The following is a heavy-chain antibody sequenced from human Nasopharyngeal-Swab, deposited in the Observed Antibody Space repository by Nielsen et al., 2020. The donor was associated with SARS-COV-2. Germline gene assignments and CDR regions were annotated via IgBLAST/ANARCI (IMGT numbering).Heavy chain of an antibody. CDR3: ARYSRSSWSSRRDY. Sequence: WIRQPPGKGLEWIGEINHSGNNNFNPSLKSRVTISLDTSKNQFSLNLNSVTAADTAVYYCARYSRSSWSSRRDYRGQGTLVTVSS. J-gene: IGHJ4*02. D-gene: IGHD6-13*01. V-gene: IGHV4-34*01. CDR2: INHSGNN.